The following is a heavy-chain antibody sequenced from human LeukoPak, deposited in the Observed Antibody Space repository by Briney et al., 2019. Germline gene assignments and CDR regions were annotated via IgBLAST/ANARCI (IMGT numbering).Heavy chain of an antibody. CDR2: IYYSGST. CDR3: ARSILHSGGSCCWYYFDY. D-gene: IGHD2-15*01. Sequence: SETLSLTCTVSGGSISSYYWSWIRQPPGKGLEWIGYIYYSGSTDYNPSLKSRVTISVDTSKNQFSLKLSSMTAADTAVYYCARSILHSGGSCCWYYFDYWGQGALVTVSS. V-gene: IGHV4-59*01. J-gene: IGHJ4*02. CDR1: GGSISSYY.